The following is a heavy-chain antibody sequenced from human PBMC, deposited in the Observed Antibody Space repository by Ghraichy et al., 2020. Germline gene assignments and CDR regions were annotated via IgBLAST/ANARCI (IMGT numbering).Heavy chain of an antibody. J-gene: IGHJ6*02. V-gene: IGHV3-33*08. D-gene: IGHD5-18*01. CDR1: GFTFSSYG. CDR3: ARDPQGPLTLRGYSYVQYGMDV. Sequence: GESLNISCAASGFTFSSYGMHWVRQAPGKGLEWVAVIWYDGSNKYYADSVKGRFTISRDNSKNTLYLQMNSLRAEDTAVYYCARDPQGPLTLRGYSYVQYGMDVWGQGTTVTVSS. CDR2: IWYDGSNK.